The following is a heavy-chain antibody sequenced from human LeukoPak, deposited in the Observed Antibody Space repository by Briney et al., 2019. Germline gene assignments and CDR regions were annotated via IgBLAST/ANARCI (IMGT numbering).Heavy chain of an antibody. Sequence: PSETLSLTCTVSGGSISSYYWSWIRQPPGKGLEWMGYIYYSGSTNYNPSLKSRVTISVDTSKNQFSLKLSSVTAADTAVYYCARDGSYYDFWSGYLYGMDVWGQGTTVTVSS. CDR1: GGSISSYY. CDR2: IYYSGST. CDR3: ARDGSYYDFWSGYLYGMDV. D-gene: IGHD3-3*01. V-gene: IGHV4-59*01. J-gene: IGHJ6*02.